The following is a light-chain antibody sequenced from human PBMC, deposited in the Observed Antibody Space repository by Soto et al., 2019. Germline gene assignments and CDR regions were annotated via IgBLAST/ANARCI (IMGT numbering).Light chain of an antibody. CDR3: QVSDSTWT. V-gene: IGKV1-39*01. Sequence: DIQMTQSPSSLSASVGDRVTITCRASRSISTYLNWYQQKPGKAPNLLIYAASTLQSGVPLRFSGSGSGTDFTLTISSLQAEDCAAYYCQVSDSTWTFGQGTKVDIK. CDR2: AAS. CDR1: RSISTY. J-gene: IGKJ1*01.